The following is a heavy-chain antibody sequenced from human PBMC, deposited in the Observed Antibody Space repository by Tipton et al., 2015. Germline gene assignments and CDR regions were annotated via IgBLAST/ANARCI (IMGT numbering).Heavy chain of an antibody. V-gene: IGHV3-53*01. CDR3: ARARGRHGGLFDS. J-gene: IGHJ4*02. Sequence: SLRLSCAASGFSVSTNYMTWVRQAPGKGLECVSIMYSDGTTYFADSVKGRFTISRDNSKDTLYLQMNSLRDEDTAVYYCARARGRHGGLFDSWGQGILVTVSS. D-gene: IGHD4-23*01. CDR1: GFSVSTNY. CDR2: MYSDGTT.